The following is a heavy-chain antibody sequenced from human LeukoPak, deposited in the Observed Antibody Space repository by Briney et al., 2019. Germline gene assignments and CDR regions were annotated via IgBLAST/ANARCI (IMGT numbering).Heavy chain of an antibody. CDR3: ANVVGATSVPGDGFDI. V-gene: IGHV1-46*03. CDR2: INPTGGST. J-gene: IGHJ3*02. Sequence: ASVNVSCKASGYTFTSYYMHWVRQAPAQGLEGMVIINPTGGSTIYAQKSQGRVTMTRDTTTSTVYMELSSLRSEDTAVYYCANVVGATSVPGDGFDIWGQGTMVTVSS. D-gene: IGHD1-26*01. CDR1: GYTFTSYY.